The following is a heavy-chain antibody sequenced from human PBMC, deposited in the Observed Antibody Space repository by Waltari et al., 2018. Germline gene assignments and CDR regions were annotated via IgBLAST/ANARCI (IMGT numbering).Heavy chain of an antibody. CDR3: ARDSYDSGSFGGMDV. CDR2: ISSRGSTI. D-gene: IGHD1-26*01. Sequence: EVQLVESGGGLVQPGGSLRLSCAASGFTFSSYEMNWVRQAPGKGLEWVSYISSRGSTISYADCVKGRFTISRDNAKNSLYLQMNSLRAEDTAVYYCARDSYDSGSFGGMDVWGQGTTVTVSS. J-gene: IGHJ6*02. V-gene: IGHV3-48*03. CDR1: GFTFSSYE.